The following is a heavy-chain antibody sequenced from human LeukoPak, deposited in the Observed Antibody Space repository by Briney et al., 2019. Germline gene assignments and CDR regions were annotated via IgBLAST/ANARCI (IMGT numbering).Heavy chain of an antibody. D-gene: IGHD3-22*01. CDR2: ITPKDGEI. CDR1: GYTFTDYY. CDR3: AAEPQISSGPHWFDP. J-gene: IGHJ5*02. V-gene: IGHV1-69-2*01. Sequence: ASVKISCKASGYTFTDYYMHWVRQAPGKGLEWMGRITPKDGEIRYAEKFQGRVTITADTSADTAYMELNSLRSDDTAVYYCAAEPQISSGPHWFDPWGQGTLLTVSS.